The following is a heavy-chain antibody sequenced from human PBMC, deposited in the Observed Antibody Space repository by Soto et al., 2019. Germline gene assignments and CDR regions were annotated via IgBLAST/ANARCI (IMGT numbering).Heavy chain of an antibody. CDR3: VKTRLAGGFDY. D-gene: IGHD3-16*01. Sequence: EVQLLDSGGGLVQPGGSLRLSCAASGFNFNNYAMSWVRQAPGKGLEWVSSISASGGSTNYADSVKGRFTISRDNSENTVYLQMNSLRAEDTAVYYCVKTRLAGGFDYWGQGSLVTVSS. CDR2: ISASGGST. V-gene: IGHV3-23*01. J-gene: IGHJ4*02. CDR1: GFNFNNYA.